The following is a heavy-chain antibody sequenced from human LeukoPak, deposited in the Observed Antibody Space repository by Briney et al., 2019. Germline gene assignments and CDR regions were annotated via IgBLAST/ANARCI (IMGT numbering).Heavy chain of an antibody. J-gene: IGHJ4*02. V-gene: IGHV4-39*07. CDR3: ARDRLADGTDY. D-gene: IGHD6-19*01. CDR2: IYTSGST. CDR1: GGSISSSSYY. Sequence: PSETLSLTCTVSGGSISSSSYYWGWIRQSPGKGLEWIGRIYTSGSTNYNPSLKSRVTISVDTSKNQFSLKLSSVTAADTAVYYCARDRLADGTDYWGQGTLVTVSS.